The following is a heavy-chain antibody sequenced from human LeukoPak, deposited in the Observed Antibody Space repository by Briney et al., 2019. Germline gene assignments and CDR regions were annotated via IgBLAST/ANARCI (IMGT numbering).Heavy chain of an antibody. CDR1: GFTFSSYG. D-gene: IGHD3-10*01. CDR3: AKDDAWLRFGE. CDR2: IVPSGGTT. J-gene: IGHJ4*02. Sequence: GGSLRLSCAASGFTFSSYGMNWVRQAPGKGLEWVSGIVPSGGTTYYADSVKGRFTISRDNSKNTLYLEVISLTAEDTAVYYCAKDDAWLRFGEWSQGTLVTVSS. V-gene: IGHV3-23*01.